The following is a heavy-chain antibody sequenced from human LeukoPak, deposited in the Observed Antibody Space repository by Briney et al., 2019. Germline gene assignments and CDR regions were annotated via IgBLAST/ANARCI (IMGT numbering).Heavy chain of an antibody. D-gene: IGHD2-21*02. J-gene: IGHJ4*02. CDR3: ARLDCGGDCSDPPDY. CDR1: GFTFSSYG. Sequence: QPGRSLRLSCAASGFTFSSYGMHWVRQAPGKGLEWVAVIRYDGSNKYYADSVKGRFTISRDNSKNTLYLQMNSLRAEDTAVYYCARLDCGGDCSDPPDYWGQGTLVTVSS. CDR2: IRYDGSNK. V-gene: IGHV3-33*01.